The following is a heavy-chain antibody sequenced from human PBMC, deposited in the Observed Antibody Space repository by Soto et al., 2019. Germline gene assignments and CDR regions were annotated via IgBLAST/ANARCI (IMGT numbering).Heavy chain of an antibody. V-gene: IGHV4-59*01. CDR1: GGSISSYY. CDR3: ARAWGRVFDY. D-gene: IGHD3-16*01. CDR2: IYYSGIT. J-gene: IGHJ4*01. Sequence: QVQLQESGPGLVKPSETLSLTCTVSGGSISSYYWSWIRQPPGKGLEWIGYIYYSGITNYNPSLKSRVTIAVDTSKNHFSLKLSSVTAADTAVYYCARAWGRVFDYWGHGTLITVSS.